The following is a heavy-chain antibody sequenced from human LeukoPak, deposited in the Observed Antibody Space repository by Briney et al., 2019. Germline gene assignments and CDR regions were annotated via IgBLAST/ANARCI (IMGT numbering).Heavy chain of an antibody. J-gene: IGHJ4*02. CDR1: GFTFSSYS. CDR2: ISSSSSYI. V-gene: IGHV3-21*01. D-gene: IGHD4-17*01. Sequence: PGGSLRLSXAASGFTFSSYSMNWVRQAPGQGLEWVSSISSSSSYIYSADSVKGRFTITRDNAKNSLYLPMNSLRAEDTAVYYCARGANYDYGDYDVDYWGQGTLVTVSS. CDR3: ARGANYDYGDYDVDY.